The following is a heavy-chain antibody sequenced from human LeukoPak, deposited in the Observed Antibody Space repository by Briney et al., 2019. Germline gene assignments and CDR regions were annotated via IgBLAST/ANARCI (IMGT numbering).Heavy chain of an antibody. CDR1: GGSISPYF. J-gene: IGHJ5*02. CDR2: ISYTGST. CDR3: ARDDYRGVTNFDP. Sequence: SETLSLTCTVSGGSISPYFWSWMRQTPGKGLEWIGYISYTGSTNYNPALKCRVTISVDTSKNQFSLQLTSVTAADTAVYYCARDDYRGVTNFDPWGQGTLVTVSS. V-gene: IGHV4-59*01. D-gene: IGHD3-10*01.